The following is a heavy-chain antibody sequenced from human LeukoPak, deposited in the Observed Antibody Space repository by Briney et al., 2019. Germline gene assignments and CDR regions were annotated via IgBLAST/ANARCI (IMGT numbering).Heavy chain of an antibody. Sequence: SETLSLTCAVSGGSISSGGYSWSWIRQPPGKGLEWIGYIYYSGSTYYNPSLKSRVTISVDTSKNQFSLKLSSVTAADTAVYYCARDSDRYCTNGVCYTHPYFDYWGQGTLVTVSS. J-gene: IGHJ4*02. CDR2: IYYSGST. D-gene: IGHD2-8*01. CDR1: GGSISSGGYS. V-gene: IGHV4-30-4*07. CDR3: ARDSDRYCTNGVCYTHPYFDY.